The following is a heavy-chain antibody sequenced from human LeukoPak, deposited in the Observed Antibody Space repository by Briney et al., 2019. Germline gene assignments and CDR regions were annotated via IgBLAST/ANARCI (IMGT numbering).Heavy chain of an antibody. CDR2: IYYTGST. D-gene: IGHD6-25*01. V-gene: IGHV4-59*01. J-gene: IGHJ4*02. CDR3: ARGRAADGQTIFDS. Sequence: SETLSLTCTVPGGSISTYYWSWIRQPPGKGLEWIGYIYYTGSTKYNPSLKSRVTISIDTSKNQISLRLNSVTAADMAVYYCARGRAADGQTIFDSWGQGTLVTVSS. CDR1: GGSISTYY.